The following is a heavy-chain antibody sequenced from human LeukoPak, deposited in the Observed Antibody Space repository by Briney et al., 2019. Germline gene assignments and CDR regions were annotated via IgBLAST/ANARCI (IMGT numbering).Heavy chain of an antibody. CDR3: ARDWHGAFDY. V-gene: IGHV3-53*01. Sequence: GGSLRLSCAASGFTFSSYAMSWVRQAPGKGLEWVSVIYSGGSTYYADSVKGRFTISRDNSKNTLYLQMNSLRAEDTAVYYCARDWHGAFDYWGQGTLVTVSS. CDR2: IYSGGST. CDR1: GFTFSSYA. D-gene: IGHD3-10*01. J-gene: IGHJ4*02.